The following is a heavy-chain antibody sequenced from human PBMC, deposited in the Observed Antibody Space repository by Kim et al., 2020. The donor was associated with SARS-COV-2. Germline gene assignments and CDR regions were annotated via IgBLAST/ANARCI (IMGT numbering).Heavy chain of an antibody. V-gene: IGHV3-9*01. J-gene: IGHJ4*02. Sequence: VKGRITISRDKAKNSLYLQMNSLRAEDTALYYCAKKYGYYYDSSGPGYFDYWGQGTLVTVSS. CDR3: AKKYGYYYDSSGPGYFDY. D-gene: IGHD3-22*01.